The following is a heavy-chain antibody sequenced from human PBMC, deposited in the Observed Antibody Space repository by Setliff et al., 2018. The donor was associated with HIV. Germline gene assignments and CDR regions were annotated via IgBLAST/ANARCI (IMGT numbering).Heavy chain of an antibody. Sequence: PGGSLRLSCAASGFTFSSYAMSWVRQAPGKGLEWVSAISGSGGSTDHADSVKGRFAISRDNSKNMLYLQMNSLRREDTAVYYCAGEGSHSGSVYWGQGTLVTVSS. D-gene: IGHD5-12*01. CDR3: AGEGSHSGSVY. V-gene: IGHV3-23*01. J-gene: IGHJ4*02. CDR2: ISGSGGST. CDR1: GFTFSSYA.